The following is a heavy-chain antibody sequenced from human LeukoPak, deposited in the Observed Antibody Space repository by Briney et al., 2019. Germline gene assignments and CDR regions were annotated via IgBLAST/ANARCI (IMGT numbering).Heavy chain of an antibody. J-gene: IGHJ6*02. V-gene: IGHV4-34*01. CDR3: ASISPPSYYYYYYGMDV. CDR1: GGSFSGYY. CDR2: INHSGST. Sequence: SETLSLTCAVYGGSFSGYYWSWIRQPPGKGQEWIGEINHSGSTNYNPSLKSRVTISVDTSKNQFSLKLSSVTAADTAVYYCASISPPSYYYYYYGMDVWGQGTTVTVSS.